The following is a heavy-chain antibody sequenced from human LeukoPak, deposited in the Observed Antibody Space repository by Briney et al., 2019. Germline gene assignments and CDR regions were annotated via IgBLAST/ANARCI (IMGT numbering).Heavy chain of an antibody. CDR3: ARNSSSSACMDY. CDR1: XXTXXXXX. CDR2: IXPNSXGT. V-gene: IGHV1-2*02. D-gene: IGHD6-6*01. Sequence: ASVNVACKASXXTXXXXXXXXXXXXXGXXXXWXGWIXPNSXGTNYAQKFXGXVTMTRDTSISTAYMELSRLRSXDTAVYYCARNSSSSACMDYWGQGTLVTVSS. J-gene: IGHJ4*02.